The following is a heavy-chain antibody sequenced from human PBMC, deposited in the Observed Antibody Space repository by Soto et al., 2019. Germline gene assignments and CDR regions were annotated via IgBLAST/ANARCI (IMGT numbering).Heavy chain of an antibody. CDR2: IYHSGST. D-gene: IGHD3-10*01. CDR3: ARAHGSGWGAFDI. J-gene: IGHJ3*02. Sequence: QLQLQESGSGLVKPSQTLSLTCAVSDGSISSGEYSWSWIRKPPGKGLEWIGYIYHSGSTYYNPSLKSRVTISVDRSKNQFSLKLSSVTAADTAVYYCARAHGSGWGAFDIWGQGTMVTVSS. V-gene: IGHV4-30-2*01. CDR1: DGSISSGEYS.